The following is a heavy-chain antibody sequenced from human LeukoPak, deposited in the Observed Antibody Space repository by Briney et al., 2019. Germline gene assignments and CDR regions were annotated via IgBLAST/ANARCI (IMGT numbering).Heavy chain of an antibody. V-gene: IGHV3-23*01. CDR3: AKNYASGSYLLDY. CDR2: ISGSGTST. D-gene: IGHD3-10*01. J-gene: IGHJ4*02. CDR1: GFTFSSYA. Sequence: PGGSLRLSCVASGFTFSSYAMSWVRQAPGKGLEWVSSISGSGTSTYYADSVKGRFTISRDNSKNTLYLQMNSLRAEDTAVYYCAKNYASGSYLLDYWGQGTLVTVSS.